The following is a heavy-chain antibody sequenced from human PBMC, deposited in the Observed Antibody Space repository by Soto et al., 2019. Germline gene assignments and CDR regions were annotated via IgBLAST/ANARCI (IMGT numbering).Heavy chain of an antibody. CDR2: ILYSGSP. J-gene: IGHJ4*02. CDR3: ARGRHRVGAYRYFDY. Sequence: NPSETLSLTCSVSGGSVSSGSYYWSWIRQPPGKGLEWVGYILYSGSPNYNPSLKSRVTMSLETSENQFSLKLSSVTTADTAVYYCARGRHRVGAYRYFDYWGQGTLVTVYS. D-gene: IGHD1-26*01. V-gene: IGHV4-61*01. CDR1: GGSVSSGSYY.